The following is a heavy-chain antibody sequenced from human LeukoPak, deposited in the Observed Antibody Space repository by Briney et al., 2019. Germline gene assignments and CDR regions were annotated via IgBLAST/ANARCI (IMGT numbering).Heavy chain of an antibody. CDR3: ARSRYTGSHIDY. CDR1: GFTFSSYW. Sequence: PGGSLRLSCAASGFTFSSYWVQWVRQAPGKGLVWISRINSDGSSLSYADSVKGRFTISRDNAKNTVYLQMNSLRAEDTAVYYCARSRYTGSHIDYWGQGTLVTVSS. CDR2: INSDGSSL. J-gene: IGHJ4*02. V-gene: IGHV3-74*01. D-gene: IGHD1-26*01.